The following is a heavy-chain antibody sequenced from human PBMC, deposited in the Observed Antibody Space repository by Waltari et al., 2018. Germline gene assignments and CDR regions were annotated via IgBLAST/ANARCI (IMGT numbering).Heavy chain of an antibody. CDR2: TSTYNGYT. V-gene: IGHV1-18*01. D-gene: IGHD4-4*01. CDR3: ARDGHDSSNYEVWFDP. CDR1: GYTFSSYG. J-gene: IGHJ5*02. Sequence: QVQLVQSGAEVKKPGASVKVSCKASGYTFSSYGISWVRQAPGQGPEWMGGTSTYNGYTKYAQKLQGRVTMTTDTSTSTAYMELRSLRSDDTAVYFCARDGHDSSNYEVWFDPWGQGTLVTVSS.